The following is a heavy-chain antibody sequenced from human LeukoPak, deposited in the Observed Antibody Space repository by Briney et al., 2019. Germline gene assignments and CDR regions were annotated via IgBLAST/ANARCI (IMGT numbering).Heavy chain of an antibody. CDR1: GGSISSGGYY. CDR3: AREGDGTTEGY. J-gene: IGHJ4*02. V-gene: IGHV4-61*02. Sequence: SETLSLTCTVSGGSISSGGYYWRWIRQPAGKGLEWIGRIYTSGSTNYNPSLKSRVTMSVDTSKNQFSLKLSSVTAAGTAVYYCAREGDGTTEGYWGQGTLVTVSS. D-gene: IGHD1-1*01. CDR2: IYTSGST.